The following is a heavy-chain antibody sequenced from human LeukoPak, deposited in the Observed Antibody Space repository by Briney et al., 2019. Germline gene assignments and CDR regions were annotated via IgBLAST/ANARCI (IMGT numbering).Heavy chain of an antibody. J-gene: IGHJ4*02. CDR2: IFYSGST. Sequence: PSQTLSLTCTVSGGSISSGGYYWRWLRQHPGTGPEWIGYIFYSGSTYYNPSLKSRVTISQDTSKNQFSLKLSSVTAADTAVYYCARRIPVAGLFDYWGQGTLVTVSS. CDR1: GGSISSGGYY. V-gene: IGHV4-31*03. D-gene: IGHD6-19*01. CDR3: ARRIPVAGLFDY.